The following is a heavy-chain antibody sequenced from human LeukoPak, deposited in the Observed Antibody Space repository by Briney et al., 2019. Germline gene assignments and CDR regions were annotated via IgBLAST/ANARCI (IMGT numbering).Heavy chain of an antibody. V-gene: IGHV3-33*01. D-gene: IGHD6-13*01. CDR2: IWYDGSNK. J-gene: IGHJ6*02. CDR3: ARAGIGRLDYYYYGTDV. Sequence: PGGSLRLSCAASGFTFSSYGMHWVRQAPGKGLEWVAVIWYDGSNKYYADSVKGRFTISRDNSKNTLYLQMNSLRAEDTAVYYCARAGIGRLDYYYYGTDVWGQGTTVTVSS. CDR1: GFTFSSYG.